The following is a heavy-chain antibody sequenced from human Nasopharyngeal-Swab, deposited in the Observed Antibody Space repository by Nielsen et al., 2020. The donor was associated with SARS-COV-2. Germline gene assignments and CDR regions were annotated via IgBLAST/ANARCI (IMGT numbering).Heavy chain of an antibody. CDR3: ARDRQVDILPGYYTHYYYYGMDV. Sequence: VKVSCKASGGTFSSYAISWVRQAPGQGLEWMGRIIPILGIANYAQKFQGRVTITADKSTSTAYMELSSLRSEDTAVYYCARDRQVDILPGYYTHYYYYGMDVWGQGTTVTVSS. CDR2: IIPILGIA. CDR1: GGTFSSYA. D-gene: IGHD3-9*01. V-gene: IGHV1-69*10. J-gene: IGHJ6*02.